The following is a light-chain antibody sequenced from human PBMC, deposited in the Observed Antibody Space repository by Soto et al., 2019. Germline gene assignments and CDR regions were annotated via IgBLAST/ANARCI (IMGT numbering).Light chain of an antibody. CDR1: QTIGSW. CDR2: NAS. Sequence: DVQITQSPSTLSASVVDRVTITCRASQTIGSWLAWYQQKPGKAPKVLIYNASTLQSGVPSRFSGSGSGTEFTLTISSLQPEDFATYYCQKYNSYPEAFGQGTKVDIK. J-gene: IGKJ1*01. CDR3: QKYNSYPEA. V-gene: IGKV1-5*03.